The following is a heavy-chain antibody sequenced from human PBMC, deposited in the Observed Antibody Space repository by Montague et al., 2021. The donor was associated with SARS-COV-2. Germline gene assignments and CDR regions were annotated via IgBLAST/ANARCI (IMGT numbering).Heavy chain of an antibody. V-gene: IGHV4-61*05. J-gene: IGHJ4*02. D-gene: IGHD3-22*01. Sequence: SETLSLTCTVSGGSISSSSYYWGWIRQPPGKGLEWIGYIYYSGSTNYNPSLKSRVTISVDTFKNKFSLRLGSVTAADTAVYYCARAYYDSSGYYGYFDYWGQGTLVTVSS. CDR1: GGSISSSSYY. CDR2: IYYSGST. CDR3: ARAYYDSSGYYGYFDY.